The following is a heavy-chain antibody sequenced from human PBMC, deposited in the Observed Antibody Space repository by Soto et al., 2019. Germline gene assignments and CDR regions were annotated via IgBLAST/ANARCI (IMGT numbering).Heavy chain of an antibody. V-gene: IGHV2-5*02. CDR3: AHRNSRMFALDI. CDR1: GFSLSTVGMG. Sequence: QITLKESGPTLVKPTQTLTLTCTFSGFSLSTVGMGVGWIRQPPGKALDWLGIIYWDDDKRYSPSLNGRVTFIKDNSKNQVVLTMTNMDPVDTATYFCAHRNSRMFALDIWGQGTLVTVSS. J-gene: IGHJ3*02. CDR2: IYWDDDK. D-gene: IGHD3-10*02.